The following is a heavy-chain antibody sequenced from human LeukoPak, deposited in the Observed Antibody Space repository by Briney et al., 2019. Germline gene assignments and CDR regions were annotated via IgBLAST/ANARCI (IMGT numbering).Heavy chain of an antibody. D-gene: IGHD6-13*01. CDR3: ARHIAAAGKRYFDY. J-gene: IGHJ4*02. Sequence: PSETLSLTCTVSGGSISSSSYYWGWIRQPPGKGLEWIGSIYYSGSTYYNPSLKSRVTISVDTTKNEFSLKLSSVTAADTAVYYCARHIAAAGKRYFDYWGQGTLVTVSS. V-gene: IGHV4-39*01. CDR2: IYYSGST. CDR1: GGSISSSSYY.